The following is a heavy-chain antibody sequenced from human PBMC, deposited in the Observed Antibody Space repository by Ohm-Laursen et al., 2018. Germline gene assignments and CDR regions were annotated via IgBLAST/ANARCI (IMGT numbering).Heavy chain of an antibody. Sequence: SLRLSCAASGFTFSNYWMTWVRQAPGEGLEWVANIKQDGSNKYYVDSVKGRFTISRDNAKNSLYLQMNSLRAEDTAMYYCVKYYYESSGPRGSFDYWGQGTLVTVSS. J-gene: IGHJ4*02. CDR1: GFTFSNYW. CDR3: VKYYYESSGPRGSFDY. CDR2: IKQDGSNK. D-gene: IGHD3-22*01. V-gene: IGHV3-7*01.